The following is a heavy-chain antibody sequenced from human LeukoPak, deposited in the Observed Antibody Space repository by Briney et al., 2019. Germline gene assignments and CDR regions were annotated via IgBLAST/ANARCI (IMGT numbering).Heavy chain of an antibody. Sequence: ASVKVSCKASGYTFTGYYMHWVPQAPGQGLKRMGWINPNSGGTIHVQKFQGRVTMTRETSISTAYMDLSRLRSDDTAVYYCARVGGYSYGYLVYWGQGTLVTVSS. CDR1: GYTFTGYY. V-gene: IGHV1-2*02. D-gene: IGHD5-18*01. CDR3: ARVGGYSYGYLVY. CDR2: INPNSGGT. J-gene: IGHJ4*02.